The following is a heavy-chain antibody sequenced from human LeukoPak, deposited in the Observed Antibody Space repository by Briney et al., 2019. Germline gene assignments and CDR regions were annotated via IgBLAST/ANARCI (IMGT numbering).Heavy chain of an antibody. CDR2: IYHSGST. V-gene: IGHV4-38-2*01. J-gene: IGHJ4*02. Sequence: SETLSLTCAVSGYSISSDYYWGWIRQPPGKGLEWIGSIYHSGSTYLNPSLKSRVTISVDTSKNQFSLNLNSVTAADTAVYYCTSGPNFYYFDYWGQGTLVTVSS. CDR1: GYSISSDYY. D-gene: IGHD3-3*01. CDR3: TSGPNFYYFDY.